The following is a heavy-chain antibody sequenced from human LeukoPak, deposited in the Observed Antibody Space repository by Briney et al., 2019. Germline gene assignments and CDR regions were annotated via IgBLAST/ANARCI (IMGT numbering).Heavy chain of an antibody. J-gene: IGHJ4*02. V-gene: IGHV4-34*01. CDR2: IDHSGST. CDR1: GGSFSGYY. CDR3: ATSMTFDY. Sequence: SETLSLTCAVYGGSFSGYYWSWIRQPPGKGLEWIGEIDHSGSTNYNPSLKSRVTISVDTSKNQFSLKLSSVTAADTAVYYCATSMTFDYWGQGTLVTVSS.